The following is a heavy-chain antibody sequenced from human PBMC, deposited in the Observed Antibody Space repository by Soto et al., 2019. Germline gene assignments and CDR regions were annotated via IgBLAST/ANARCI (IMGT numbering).Heavy chain of an antibody. CDR3: ARDRTYYYGSGRSYYYGMDV. D-gene: IGHD3-10*01. CDR2: IYTSGST. CDR1: GGSISSYY. J-gene: IGHJ6*02. Sequence: QVQLQESGPGLVKPSETLSLTCTVSGGSISSYYWSWIRQPAGKGLEWIGRIYTSGSTNYNPSLKSRVPMSVDTSKNQFSLKLSSVTAADTAVYYCARDRTYYYGSGRSYYYGMDVWGQGTTVTVSS. V-gene: IGHV4-4*07.